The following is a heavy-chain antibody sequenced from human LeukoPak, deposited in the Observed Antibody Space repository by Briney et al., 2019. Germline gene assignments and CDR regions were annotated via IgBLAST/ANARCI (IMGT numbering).Heavy chain of an antibody. D-gene: IGHD3-22*01. CDR3: AKGRDYYDSSGCFY. J-gene: IGHJ4*02. V-gene: IGHV3-33*06. Sequence: GGSLRLSCAASGFTFSSYGMHWVRQAPGKGLEWVAVIWYDGSNKYYADSVKGRFTISRDNSKNMLYLQMNSLRAEDTAVYYCAKGRDYYDSSGCFYWGQGTLVTVSS. CDR2: IWYDGSNK. CDR1: GFTFSSYG.